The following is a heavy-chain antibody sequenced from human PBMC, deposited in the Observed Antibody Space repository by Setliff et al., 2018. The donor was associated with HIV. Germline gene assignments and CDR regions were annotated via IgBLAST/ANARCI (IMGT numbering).Heavy chain of an antibody. CDR3: AGEGSHSGSVY. CDR1: GFTFTNSA. Sequence: GGSLRLSCAASGFTFTNSAMTWVRRAPGKGLEWVSLIQSSGIIYYADSVKGRFTISRDNSNNTLSLQMSSLRAEDTAVYYCAGEGSHSGSVYWGQGTLVTVSS. J-gene: IGHJ4*02. CDR2: IQSSGII. V-gene: IGHV3-23*01. D-gene: IGHD5-12*01.